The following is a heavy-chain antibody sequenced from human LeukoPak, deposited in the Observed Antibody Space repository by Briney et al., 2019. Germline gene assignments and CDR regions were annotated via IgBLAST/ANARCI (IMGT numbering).Heavy chain of an antibody. V-gene: IGHV1-8*01. Sequence: ASVKVSCKAPGYTFTSYDINWVRQATGQGLEWMGWMNPNSGNTGYAQKFQGRVTMTRNTSISTAYMELSSLRSEDTAVYYCARGQMRRITIFGVVPKNWFDPWGQGTLVTVSS. D-gene: IGHD3-3*01. CDR3: ARGQMRRITIFGVVPKNWFDP. J-gene: IGHJ5*02. CDR1: GYTFTSYD. CDR2: MNPNSGNT.